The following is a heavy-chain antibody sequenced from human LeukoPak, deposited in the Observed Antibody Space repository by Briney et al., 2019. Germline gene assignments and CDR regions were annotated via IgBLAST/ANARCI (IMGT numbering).Heavy chain of an antibody. J-gene: IGHJ4*02. V-gene: IGHV3-23*01. CDR3: AKDRVVATGIGEFDY. Sequence: PGGSLRLSCAASGFTFSSYWMSWVRQAPGKGLEWVSAISGSGDTTYYADSVKGRFTISRDSSRNTLYLHMNSLRAEDTAVYYCAKDRVVATGIGEFDYWGQGTLVTVSS. D-gene: IGHD6-13*01. CDR2: ISGSGDTT. CDR1: GFTFSSYW.